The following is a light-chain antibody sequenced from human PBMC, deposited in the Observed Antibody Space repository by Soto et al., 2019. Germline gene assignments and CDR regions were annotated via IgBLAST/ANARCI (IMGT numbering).Light chain of an antibody. CDR2: AAS. CDR1: QGISNY. Sequence: DIQMTQSPSSLSASVGDRVTITCRASQGISNYLAWYQQIPGKVPKLLISAASTLQSGVPSRFSGSGSGTDFTLTISSLQHEDVANYYCQKYTNVPAFGGGTQVEIK. CDR3: QKYTNVPA. V-gene: IGKV1-27*01. J-gene: IGKJ4*01.